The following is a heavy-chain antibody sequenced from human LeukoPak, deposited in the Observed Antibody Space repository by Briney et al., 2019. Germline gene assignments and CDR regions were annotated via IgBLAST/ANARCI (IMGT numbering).Heavy chain of an antibody. V-gene: IGHV3-23*01. Sequence: GESLKISCAASGFTFSSYAMSWVRQAPGKGLEWVSAISGSGGSTYYADSVKGRFTISRDNSKNTLYLQMNSLRAEDTAVYYCAKAKDYYDSSGGSEYGMDVWGQGTTVTVSS. CDR2: ISGSGGST. D-gene: IGHD3-22*01. CDR3: AKAKDYYDSSGGSEYGMDV. J-gene: IGHJ6*02. CDR1: GFTFSSYA.